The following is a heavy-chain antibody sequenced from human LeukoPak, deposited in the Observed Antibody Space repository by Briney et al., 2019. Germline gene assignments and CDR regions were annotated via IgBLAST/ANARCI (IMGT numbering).Heavy chain of an antibody. CDR1: GYTFTSHH. V-gene: IGHV1-18*01. J-gene: IGHJ5*02. CDR3: ARARHSNWFDP. D-gene: IGHD2/OR15-2a*01. CDR2: ISAYSGNT. Sequence: ASAKVSCKASGYTFTSHHISWVRQAPGQGLEWMGWISAYSGNTDYAQKLQGRVTMTTDTSTSTAYMDLRSLRSDDTAVYYCARARHSNWFDPWGQGTLVTVSS.